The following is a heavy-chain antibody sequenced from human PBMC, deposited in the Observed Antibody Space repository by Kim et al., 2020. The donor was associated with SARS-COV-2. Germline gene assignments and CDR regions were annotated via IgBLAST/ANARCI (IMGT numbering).Heavy chain of an antibody. V-gene: IGHV3-21*01. Sequence: RMSYIYNAHSVKGRLTTAGDNAKNYLYLQMNSLRAEDTAVYYCARAFDYWGQGTLVTVSS. J-gene: IGHJ4*02. CDR2: RMSYI. CDR3: ARAFDY.